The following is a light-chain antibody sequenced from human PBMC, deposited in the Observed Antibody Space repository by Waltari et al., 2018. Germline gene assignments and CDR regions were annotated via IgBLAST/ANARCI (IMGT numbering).Light chain of an antibody. J-gene: IGLJ3*02. CDR1: NSDVGRNNL. Sequence: QSAPTQPASVSGSPGQSITISCTGTNSDVGRNNLVSWYQQHPAKAPKLIIYDVTERPSGVSDRLSGSKSGNTASLTISGIQAEDEADYYCCSYAGSFTWVFGGGTKLTVL. V-gene: IGLV2-23*02. CDR3: CSYAGSFTWV. CDR2: DVT.